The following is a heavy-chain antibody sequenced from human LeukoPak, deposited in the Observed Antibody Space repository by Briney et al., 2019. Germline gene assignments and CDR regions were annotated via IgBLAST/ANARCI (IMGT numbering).Heavy chain of an antibody. D-gene: IGHD1-26*01. CDR1: GFTFSSYA. Sequence: PGGSLRLSCAASGFTFSSYAMSWVRQAPGKGLEWVSAISGSGGSTYYADSVKGRFTISRDNSKNTLYLQMNSLRAEDTAVYYCAKDTILSVGATEAFDIWGQGTVVTVSS. CDR3: AKDTILSVGATEAFDI. J-gene: IGHJ3*02. CDR2: ISGSGGST. V-gene: IGHV3-23*01.